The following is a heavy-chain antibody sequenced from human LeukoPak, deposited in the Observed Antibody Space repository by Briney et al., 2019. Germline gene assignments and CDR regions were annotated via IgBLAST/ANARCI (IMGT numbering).Heavy chain of an antibody. Sequence: KPGGSLRLSCAASGFTFSDYYMSWIRQAPGKGLEWVSYISSSGSTIYYADSVKGRFTISRDNAKNSLYLQMNSLRAEDTAVYYCAREMITFGGVMEAYYFDYWGQGTLVTVSS. CDR1: GFTFSDYY. CDR2: ISSSGSTI. D-gene: IGHD3-16*01. V-gene: IGHV3-11*01. J-gene: IGHJ4*02. CDR3: AREMITFGGVMEAYYFDY.